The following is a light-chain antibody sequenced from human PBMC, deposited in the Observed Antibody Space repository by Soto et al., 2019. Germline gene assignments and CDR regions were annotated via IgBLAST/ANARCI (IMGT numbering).Light chain of an antibody. V-gene: IGKV1-17*01. CDR3: QQYNTCPPS. CDR1: QGIRSD. Sequence: IKLTQSPSSLSASVGDRVPIACRASQGIRSDLGWYQQKPGKAPKRLIYGASSLQSGIPARFSGSGSGTEFTLTISSLQPEDFAAYYCQQYNTCPPSFGGGTKVDIK. CDR2: GAS. J-gene: IGKJ4*02.